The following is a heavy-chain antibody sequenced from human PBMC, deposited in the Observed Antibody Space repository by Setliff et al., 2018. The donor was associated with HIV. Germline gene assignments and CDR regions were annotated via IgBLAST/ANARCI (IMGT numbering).Heavy chain of an antibody. CDR1: GFTLSIYE. CDR2: ISSSGNTI. V-gene: IGHV3-48*03. J-gene: IGHJ4*02. CDR3: ARGDIVVVSSSMGGDY. Sequence: GSLRLSCAASGFTLSIYEMNWVRQGPGRGLEWVSYISSSGNTIHYADSVKGRFTISRDNAKKSLFLQMNSLRAEDTAVYYCARGDIVVVSSSMGGDYWGQGTLVTVSS. D-gene: IGHD2-2*01.